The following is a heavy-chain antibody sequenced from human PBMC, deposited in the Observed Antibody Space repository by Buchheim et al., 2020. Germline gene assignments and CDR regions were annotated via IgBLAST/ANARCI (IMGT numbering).Heavy chain of an antibody. D-gene: IGHD1-26*01. CDR3: VKWSGTYPLYYFDY. CDR2: IASDGNLK. CDR1: GYRFSDSG. V-gene: IGHV3-30*18. Sequence: QVQLVESGGGVVQPGRSLRLSCAASGYRFSDSGMHWVRQAPGKGLEWVAAIASDGNLKQYADSVKGRFTISRDVSKNTLSLQMNSLRAEDTAVYYCVKWSGTYPLYYFDYWGQGTL. J-gene: IGHJ4*02.